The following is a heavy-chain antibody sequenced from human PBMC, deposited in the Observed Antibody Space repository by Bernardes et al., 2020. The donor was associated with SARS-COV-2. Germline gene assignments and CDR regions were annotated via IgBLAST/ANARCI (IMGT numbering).Heavy chain of an antibody. Sequence: GGSLRLSCAASGFIFSDSYLDWVRLAPGKGLEWVARSRNRIKAFTTDYAASVKGRFYISRDNSKNSVYLQMNSLQTEDTAVYYCVRFGALGTGLSQDFDYWGQGTLVTVSS. CDR1: GFIFSDSY. CDR3: VRFGALGTGLSQDFDY. CDR2: SRNRIKAFTT. J-gene: IGHJ4*02. V-gene: IGHV3-72*01. D-gene: IGHD3-3*01.